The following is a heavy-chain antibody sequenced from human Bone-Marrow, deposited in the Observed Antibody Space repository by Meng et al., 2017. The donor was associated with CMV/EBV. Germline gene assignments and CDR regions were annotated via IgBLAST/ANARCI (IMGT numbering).Heavy chain of an antibody. Sequence: GESLKISCSASGFTFSSYSMNWVRQAPGKGLEWVSSISSSSSYIYYADSVKGRFTISRDNAKNSLYLQMNSLRAEDTAVYYCARGWDILVVSSAGGAMDFWGQGTMVTVSS. V-gene: IGHV3-21*01. D-gene: IGHD2-15*01. CDR1: GFTFSSYS. CDR3: ARGWDILVVSSAGGAMDF. J-gene: IGHJ6*02. CDR2: ISSSSSYI.